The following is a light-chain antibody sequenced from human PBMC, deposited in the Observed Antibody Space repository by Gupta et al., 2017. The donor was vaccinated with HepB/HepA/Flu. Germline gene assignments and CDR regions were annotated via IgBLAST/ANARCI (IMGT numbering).Light chain of an antibody. V-gene: IGLV2-23*02. Sequence: QSALPPPASVSGSPGQSITISCTGTSSDVGSYNLVSWYQQHPGKAPKLMIYEVSKRPSGVSNRFSGSKSGNTASLTISGLQAEDEADYYCCSYAGSPYVFGTGTKVTVL. CDR3: CSYAGSPYV. CDR2: EVS. CDR1: SSDVGSYNL. J-gene: IGLJ1*01.